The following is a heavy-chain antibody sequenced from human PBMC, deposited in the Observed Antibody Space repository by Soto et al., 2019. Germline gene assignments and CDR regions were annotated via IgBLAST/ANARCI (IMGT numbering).Heavy chain of an antibody. J-gene: IGHJ6*03. CDR3: AKDVGDIVVVPAAIPVPHYYYYYMDV. CDR2: ISGSGGST. D-gene: IGHD2-2*01. CDR1: GFTFSSYA. V-gene: IGHV3-23*01. Sequence: GGSLRLSCAASGFTFSSYAMSWVRQAPGKGLEWVSAISGSGGSTYYADSVKGRFTISRDNSKNKLYLQMNSLRAEDTAVYYCAKDVGDIVVVPAAIPVPHYYYYYMDVWGKGTTVTVSS.